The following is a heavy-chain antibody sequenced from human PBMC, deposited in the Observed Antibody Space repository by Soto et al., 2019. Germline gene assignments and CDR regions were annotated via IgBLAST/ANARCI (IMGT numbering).Heavy chain of an antibody. CDR2: IDSRGDGE. J-gene: IGHJ4*02. V-gene: IGHV3-23*01. CDR1: GFTFSNYA. D-gene: IGHD6-13*01. Sequence: GSSLRLSCAASGFTFSNYAMSWVRQAPKTGLEWVAGIDSRGDGEFYSDSVKGRFTISRDNSRNTVYLQMNSLRAEDAAVYYSAKEWAAVGAQYLDYWGQGPLVTVYS. CDR3: AKEWAAVGAQYLDY.